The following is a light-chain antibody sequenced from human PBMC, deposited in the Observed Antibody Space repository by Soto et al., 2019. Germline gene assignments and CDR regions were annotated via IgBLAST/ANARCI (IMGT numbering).Light chain of an antibody. V-gene: IGLV2-14*01. CDR3: SSYTSSSTRV. J-gene: IGLJ1*01. CDR2: EVS. Sequence: QSALTQPASVSGSPGQSITISCTGTSSDVGGYNYVSWYQQHPGKAPKLMIYEVSNRPSGVSKRFSGSRSGNTASLTISGLQAEDEADYDCSSYTSSSTRVFGTGTKVTVL. CDR1: SSDVGGYNY.